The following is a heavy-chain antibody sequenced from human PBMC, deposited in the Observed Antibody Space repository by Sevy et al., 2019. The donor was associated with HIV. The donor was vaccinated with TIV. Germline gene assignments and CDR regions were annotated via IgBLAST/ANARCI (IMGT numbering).Heavy chain of an antibody. CDR1: GYTFTSYG. CDR3: ARDGPTTVTTRYYYYYYMDV. D-gene: IGHD4-4*01. CDR2: ISAYNGNT. J-gene: IGHJ6*03. Sequence: ASVKVSCKASGYTFTSYGISWVRQAPGQGLEWMGWISAYNGNTNYAQKLQGRVTMTTDTSTSTAYMELRSLRSDDTAVYYCARDGPTTVTTRYYYYYYMDVWCKGTTVTVSS. V-gene: IGHV1-18*04.